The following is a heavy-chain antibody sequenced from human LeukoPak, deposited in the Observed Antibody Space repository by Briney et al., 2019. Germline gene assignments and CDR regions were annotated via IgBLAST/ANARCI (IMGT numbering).Heavy chain of an antibody. D-gene: IGHD6-19*01. Sequence: SETLSLTCTVSGVSISSGSYGWNWLRQPAGKGLEWLGNIFTRGTTNNNASLESRLTISLDTARNQFSLSLRSVTAADTAIYFCARSSLAVYFNYWGQGTLVTASS. J-gene: IGHJ4*02. V-gene: IGHV4-61*09. CDR2: IFTRGTT. CDR1: GVSISSGSYG. CDR3: ARSSLAVYFNY.